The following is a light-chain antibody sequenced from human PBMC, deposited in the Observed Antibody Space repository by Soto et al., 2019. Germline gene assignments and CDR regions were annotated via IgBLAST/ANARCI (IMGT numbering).Light chain of an antibody. V-gene: IGLV1-44*01. CDR2: SNN. J-gene: IGLJ2*01. CDR3: AAWDDSLNGVV. CDR1: SFNIGGNT. Sequence: QSVLTQPPSASGTPGQRVTISCSGSSFNIGGNTVNWYQQVTGTAPKLLINSNNQRPSGVPDRFSGSKSGTSASLAISGLQSGDEADYYCAAWDDSLNGVVFGGGTKLTVL.